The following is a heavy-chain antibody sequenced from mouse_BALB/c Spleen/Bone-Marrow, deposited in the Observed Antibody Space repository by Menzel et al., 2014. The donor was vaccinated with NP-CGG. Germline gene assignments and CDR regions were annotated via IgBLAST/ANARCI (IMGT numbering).Heavy chain of an antibody. CDR1: GYTFTSYY. Sequence: QVQLQQSGPELVKPGASVKISCKASGYTFTSYYIHWVKQRPGQGLEWIGYIYPRDGSTNCNEKFKGKATLTADTSSSTAYMQLSSLTSEDSAVYFCARMGTDYWGQGTTLTVSS. CDR2: IYPRDGST. V-gene: IGHV1S12*01. J-gene: IGHJ2*01. D-gene: IGHD3-1*01. CDR3: ARMGTDY.